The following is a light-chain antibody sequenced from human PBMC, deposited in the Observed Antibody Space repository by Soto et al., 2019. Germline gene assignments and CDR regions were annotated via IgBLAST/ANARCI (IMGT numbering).Light chain of an antibody. CDR2: DAS. J-gene: IGKJ5*01. Sequence: EIVLIQSPATLSLSPGERATLSCRASQSVSSYLAWYQQKPGQAPRLLIYDASNRATGIPARFSGSGSGTDFTLTISSLEPEDFAVYYCQQRSNWPRLITFGQGTRLEIK. V-gene: IGKV3-11*01. CDR1: QSVSSY. CDR3: QQRSNWPRLIT.